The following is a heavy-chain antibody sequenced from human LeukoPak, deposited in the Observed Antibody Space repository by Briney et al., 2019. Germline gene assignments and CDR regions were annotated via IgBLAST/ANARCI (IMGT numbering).Heavy chain of an antibody. Sequence: PGRSLRLSCAASGVTFSSYGMHWVRQAPGKGLKWVAVISYDGSDKYYADSVKGRFTISRDNSKNTLYLQMNSLRAEDTAVYYCAKAGDSYGYEGFDYWGQGTLVTVSS. CDR2: ISYDGSDK. J-gene: IGHJ4*02. V-gene: IGHV3-30*18. CDR1: GVTFSSYG. D-gene: IGHD5-18*01. CDR3: AKAGDSYGYEGFDY.